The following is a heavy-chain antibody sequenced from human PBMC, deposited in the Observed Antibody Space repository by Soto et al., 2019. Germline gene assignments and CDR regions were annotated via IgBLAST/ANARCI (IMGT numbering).Heavy chain of an antibody. Sequence: ASVKVSCKASGGTFSSYAISWVRQAPGQGLEWMGGFDPEDGETIYAQKFQGRVTMTEDTSTDTAYMELSSLRSEDTAVYYCATNKGDYGAFDIWGQGTMVTVSS. V-gene: IGHV1-24*01. D-gene: IGHD4-17*01. CDR3: ATNKGDYGAFDI. J-gene: IGHJ3*02. CDR2: FDPEDGET. CDR1: GGTFSSYA.